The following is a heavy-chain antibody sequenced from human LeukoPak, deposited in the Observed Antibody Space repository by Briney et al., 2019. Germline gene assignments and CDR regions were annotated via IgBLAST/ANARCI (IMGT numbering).Heavy chain of an antibody. Sequence: GGSLRLSCAVSGFTFSSYWMNWVRQAPGQGMGWVANIKQDGSEKNYVDSVQGRFTISRDNAKSSLFLQMNDLRAEDTAVYYCAKGGRGNGEVYWGQGTLVTVSS. D-gene: IGHD2-8*01. CDR3: AKGGRGNGEVY. V-gene: IGHV3-7*01. J-gene: IGHJ4*02. CDR1: GFTFSSYW. CDR2: IKQDGSEK.